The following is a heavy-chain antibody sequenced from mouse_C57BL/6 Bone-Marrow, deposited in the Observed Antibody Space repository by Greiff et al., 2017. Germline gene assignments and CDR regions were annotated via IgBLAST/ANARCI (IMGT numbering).Heavy chain of an antibody. CDR3: AHSTTVEATSDV. CDR2: IDPNRGGT. V-gene: IGHV1-62-3*01. D-gene: IGHD1-1*01. Sequence: QVQLQQPGAELVKPGASVKLSCKASGYTFTSYWLHWVKQRPGRGLEWIGRIDPNRGGTKYNAKFKSKATLTVDTPSSTAYMQLSSLTSEDSAVYYCAHSTTVEATSDVWGTGTTVTVSS. CDR1: GYTFTSYW. J-gene: IGHJ1*03.